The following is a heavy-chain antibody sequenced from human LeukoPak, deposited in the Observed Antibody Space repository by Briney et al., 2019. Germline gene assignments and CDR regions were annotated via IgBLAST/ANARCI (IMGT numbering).Heavy chain of an antibody. V-gene: IGHV3-21*01. Sequence: GGSLRLSCTASGFTFRSSSFNWVRQVQGKGLEWVSSISSSGTYMYYADSVEGRFTISRDNAKNSLFLQMDSLRAEDTSVYYCARDQYGDYPGGYFYYGMDVWGQGTTVTVS. D-gene: IGHD4-17*01. CDR2: ISSSGTYM. J-gene: IGHJ6*02. CDR1: GFTFRSSS. CDR3: ARDQYGDYPGGYFYYGMDV.